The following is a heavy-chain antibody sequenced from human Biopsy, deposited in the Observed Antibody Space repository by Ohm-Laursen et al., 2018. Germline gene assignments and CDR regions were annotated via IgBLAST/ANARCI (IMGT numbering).Heavy chain of an antibody. Sequence: ASVKVSCKVSGYTFTSYDITWVRQASGQGPEWIGWLNPVSGNSNFGQKFRGRVTVTSDTSISTAYMELSGLTFDDTATYYCGRAVRNQLLTDPWGQGTLVTVSS. CDR3: GRAVRNQLLTDP. CDR2: LNPVSGNS. D-gene: IGHD1-7*01. V-gene: IGHV1-8*01. CDR1: GYTFTSYD. J-gene: IGHJ5*02.